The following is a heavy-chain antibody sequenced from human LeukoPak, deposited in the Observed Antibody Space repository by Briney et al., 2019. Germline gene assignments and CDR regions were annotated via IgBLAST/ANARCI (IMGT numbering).Heavy chain of an antibody. Sequence: GGSLRLSCAASGFTFSRYGMHWVRQAPGKGLEWVAVISYDGSNKYYADSVKGRFTISRDNSKNTLYLQMNSLRAEDTAVYYCAKEAGMITFGGVIRKPIGDWGQGTLVTVSS. D-gene: IGHD3-16*02. V-gene: IGHV3-30*18. CDR1: GFTFSRYG. CDR3: AKEAGMITFGGVIRKPIGD. CDR2: ISYDGSNK. J-gene: IGHJ4*02.